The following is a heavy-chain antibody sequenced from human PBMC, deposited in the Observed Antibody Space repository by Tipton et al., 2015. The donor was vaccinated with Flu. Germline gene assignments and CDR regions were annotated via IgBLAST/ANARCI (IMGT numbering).Heavy chain of an antibody. Sequence: TLSLTCSVSGDSIGSGYFWGWIRQPPGQGLEWIGNVHRTGNPYYNPSLKSRVTMSVDPSKNQFSLRLSSVTAADTAVYYCARSRFPYYYYGMDVWGQGTTVTVSS. CDR2: VHRTGNP. V-gene: IGHV4-38-2*01. J-gene: IGHJ6*02. D-gene: IGHD3-16*01. CDR3: ARSRFPYYYYGMDV. CDR1: GDSIGSGYF.